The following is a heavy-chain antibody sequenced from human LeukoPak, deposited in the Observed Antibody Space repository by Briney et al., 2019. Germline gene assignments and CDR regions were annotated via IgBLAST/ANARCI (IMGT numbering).Heavy chain of an antibody. Sequence: ASVKVSCKASGYTFTDYYMHWVRQAPGQGLEWMGWINPNSGGTNYAQKFQARVTITTDTSISTAYMEVSRLRSDDTAVYYCARVRIGQQLDKYYYYAMDVWGQGTTVTVSS. CDR1: GYTFTDYY. V-gene: IGHV1-2*02. CDR2: INPNSGGT. CDR3: ARVRIGQQLDKYYYYAMDV. D-gene: IGHD6-13*01. J-gene: IGHJ6*02.